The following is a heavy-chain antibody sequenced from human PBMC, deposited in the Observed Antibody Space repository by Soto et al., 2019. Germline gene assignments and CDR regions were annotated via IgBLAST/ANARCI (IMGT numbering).Heavy chain of an antibody. CDR2: IYSSGNT. D-gene: IGHD4-4*01. V-gene: IGHV3-66*01. CDR1: GFTVSSNF. CDR3: ARYVPNSNTYDY. Sequence: PGGSLRLSCAASGFTVSSNFMTWVRQAPGKGLEWVSVIYSSGNTYYADAVKGRFTISRDNSKNTLYLQINSLRAEDTAVYYCARYVPNSNTYDYWGQGTLVTVSS. J-gene: IGHJ4*02.